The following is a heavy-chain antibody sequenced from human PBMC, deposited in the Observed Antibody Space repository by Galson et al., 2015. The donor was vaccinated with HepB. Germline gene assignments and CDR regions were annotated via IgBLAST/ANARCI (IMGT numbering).Heavy chain of an antibody. CDR3: AKDRATHCSSTSCYGGGFDY. Sequence: SLRLSCAASGFTFSSYGMHWVRQAPGKGLEWVAVISYDGSNKYYADSVKGRFTISRDNSKNTLYLQMNSLRAEDTAVYYCAKDRATHCSSTSCYGGGFDYWGQGTLVTVSS. V-gene: IGHV3-30*18. D-gene: IGHD2-2*01. CDR1: GFTFSSYG. CDR2: ISYDGSNK. J-gene: IGHJ4*02.